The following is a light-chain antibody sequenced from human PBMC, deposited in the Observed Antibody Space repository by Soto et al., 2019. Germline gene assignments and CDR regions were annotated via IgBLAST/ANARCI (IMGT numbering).Light chain of an antibody. CDR1: QGISRW. Sequence: DIQMTQSPSSVSASVGDRVTITCRASQGISRWLAWYQQKPGKAPKLLIYAASNLESGVPSRFSGSGSGTDFTLTISSLQPEDFAIYYCQQANSFPVTFGQGTKLEIK. J-gene: IGKJ2*01. V-gene: IGKV1-12*01. CDR3: QQANSFPVT. CDR2: AAS.